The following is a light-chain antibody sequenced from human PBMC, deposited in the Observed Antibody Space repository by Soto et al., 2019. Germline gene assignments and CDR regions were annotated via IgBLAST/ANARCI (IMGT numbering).Light chain of an antibody. CDR1: SSNIGAGYD. J-gene: IGLJ1*01. CDR2: GNS. V-gene: IGLV1-40*01. CDR3: QSYDSSLSGYV. Sequence: QSVLTQPPSVSGAPGQRVTMSRTGSSSNIGAGYDVHWYQQLPGTAPKLLIYGNSNRPSGVPDRFSGSKSGTSASLAITGLQAEDEADYYCQSYDSSLSGYVFGTGTKLTVL.